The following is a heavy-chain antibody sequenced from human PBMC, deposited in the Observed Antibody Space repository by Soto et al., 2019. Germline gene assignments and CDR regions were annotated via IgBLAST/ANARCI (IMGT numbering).Heavy chain of an antibody. Sequence: SETLSLTCTVSGGSVSSGSYYWSWIRQPPGKGLEWIGYIYYSGSTNYNPSLKSRVTISVDTSKNQFSLKLSSVTAADTAVYYCARINSKYYYDSSGYLAHFDYWGQGTLVTVSS. CDR1: GGSVSSGSYY. CDR2: IYYSGST. J-gene: IGHJ4*02. V-gene: IGHV4-61*01. CDR3: ARINSKYYYDSSGYLAHFDY. D-gene: IGHD3-22*01.